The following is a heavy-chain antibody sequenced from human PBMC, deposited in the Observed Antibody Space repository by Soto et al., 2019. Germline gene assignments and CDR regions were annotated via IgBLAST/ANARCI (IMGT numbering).Heavy chain of an antibody. Sequence: KVSCKASGGTFNSYTINWVRQAPGQGLEWMGRISPILGIANYAQKFQGRVTVTADTSTSTAYMALSSLRSEDTAVYYCASHSRITMIRGATDALDIWGQGTMVTVSS. V-gene: IGHV1-69*02. D-gene: IGHD3-10*01. CDR1: GGTFNSYT. J-gene: IGHJ3*02. CDR2: ISPILGIA. CDR3: ASHSRITMIRGATDALDI.